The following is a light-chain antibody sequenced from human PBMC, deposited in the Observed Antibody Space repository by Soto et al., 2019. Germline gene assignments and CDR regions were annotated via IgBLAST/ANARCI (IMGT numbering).Light chain of an antibody. Sequence: QSVLTQPPSVSGTPGQRFTISCSGSSSNIGSNAVYWYQQLPGTAPKLLIYRNNQRPSGVPDRFSGSRSGTSASLAISGLRSGDEADYYCAAWYDRLSGGLFGGGTKLTVL. V-gene: IGLV1-47*01. CDR2: RNN. J-gene: IGLJ3*02. CDR3: AAWYDRLSGGL. CDR1: SSNIGSNA.